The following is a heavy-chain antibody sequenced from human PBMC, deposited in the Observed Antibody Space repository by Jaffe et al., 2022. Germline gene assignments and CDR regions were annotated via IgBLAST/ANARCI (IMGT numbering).Heavy chain of an antibody. J-gene: IGHJ5*02. V-gene: IGHV2-5*02. CDR2: IYWDDDK. CDR1: GFSLSTSGVG. CDR3: AHNLDDCSSTSCYGYNWFDP. Sequence: QITLKESGPTLVKPTQTLTLTCTFSGFSLSTSGVGVGWIRQPPGKALEWLALIYWDDDKRYSPSLKSRLTITKDTSKNQVVLTMTNMDPVDTATYYCAHNLDDCSSTSCYGYNWFDPWGQGTLVTVSS. D-gene: IGHD2-2*01.